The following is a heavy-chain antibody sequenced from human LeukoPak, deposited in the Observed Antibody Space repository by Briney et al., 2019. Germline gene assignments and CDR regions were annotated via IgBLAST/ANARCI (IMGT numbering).Heavy chain of an antibody. CDR1: GFTFSSYG. Sequence: GGSLRLSCAASGFTFSSYGMHWVRQAPGKGLEWVAFIRYDGSNKYYADSVKGRFTISRDNSKNTLYLQMNSLRAEDTAVYYCAKDSWGEYCSSTSCHTYYYYYYMDVWGKGTTVTISS. CDR2: IRYDGSNK. D-gene: IGHD2-2*01. J-gene: IGHJ6*03. CDR3: AKDSWGEYCSSTSCHTYYYYYYMDV. V-gene: IGHV3-30*02.